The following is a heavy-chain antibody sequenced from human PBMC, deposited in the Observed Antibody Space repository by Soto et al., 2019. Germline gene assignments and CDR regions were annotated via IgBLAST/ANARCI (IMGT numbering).Heavy chain of an antibody. D-gene: IGHD3-16*02. V-gene: IGHV1-69*13. CDR3: AREALTYYDYVWGSYRPRDAFDI. J-gene: IGHJ3*02. CDR1: GGTFSSYA. Sequence: GASVQVSCKASGGTFSSYAISWVRQAPGQGLEWMGGIIPIFGTANYAQKFQGRVTITADESTSTAYMELSSLRSEDTAVYYCAREALTYYDYVWGSYRPRDAFDIWGQGTMVTVSS. CDR2: IIPIFGTA.